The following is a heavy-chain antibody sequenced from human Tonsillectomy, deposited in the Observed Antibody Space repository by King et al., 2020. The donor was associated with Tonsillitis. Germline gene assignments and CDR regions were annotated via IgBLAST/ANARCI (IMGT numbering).Heavy chain of an antibody. V-gene: IGHV3-23*04. CDR3: SKSGLDGSGTWNYYYGMDV. CDR1: GFTFSSYA. Sequence: VQLVESGGGLVQPGGSLRLSCAASGFTFSSYAMSWVRQAPGKGLEWVSGISGSGGSTYYADSVKGRFTISRDNSKNTLYLQMNSLRAEDTAVYYCSKSGLDGSGTWNYYYGMDVWGQGTTVTVSS. D-gene: IGHD3-10*01. J-gene: IGHJ6*02. CDR2: ISGSGGST.